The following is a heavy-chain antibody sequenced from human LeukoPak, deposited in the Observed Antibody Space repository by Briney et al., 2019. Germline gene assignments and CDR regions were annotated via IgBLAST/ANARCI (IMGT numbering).Heavy chain of an antibody. CDR3: AREASEWLVRQVDYYYGMDV. J-gene: IGHJ6*02. D-gene: IGHD6-19*01. V-gene: IGHV4-39*07. CDR1: GGSISSSSYY. Sequence: SETLSLTCTVSGGSISSSSYYWGWIRQPPGKGLEWIGSIYYSGSTYYNPSLKSRVTISVDTSKNQFSLKLSSVTAADTAVYYCAREASEWLVRQVDYYYGMDVWGQGTTVTVSS. CDR2: IYYSGST.